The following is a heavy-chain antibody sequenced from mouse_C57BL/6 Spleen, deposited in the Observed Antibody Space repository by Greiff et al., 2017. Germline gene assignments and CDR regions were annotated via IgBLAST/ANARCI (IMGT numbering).Heavy chain of an antibody. CDR3: AREGDYDRFAY. CDR2: ISDGGSYT. V-gene: IGHV5-4*01. J-gene: IGHJ3*01. D-gene: IGHD2-4*01. Sequence: DVKLVESGGGLVKPGGSLKLSCAASGFTFSSYAMSWVRQTPEKRLEWVATISDGGSYTYYPDNVKGRFTISRDNAKNNLYLHMSHLKSEDTAMYYCAREGDYDRFAYGGQGILVTVSA. CDR1: GFTFSSYA.